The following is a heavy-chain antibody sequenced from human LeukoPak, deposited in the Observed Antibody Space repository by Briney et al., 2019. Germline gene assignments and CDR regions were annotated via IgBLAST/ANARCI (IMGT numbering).Heavy chain of an antibody. CDR2: IYTSGST. D-gene: IGHD4-23*01. J-gene: IGHJ6*03. CDR3: ARDGSDYGGNPWYYYMDV. CDR1: GGSISRNNYY. V-gene: IGHV4-61*02. Sequence: KPSETLSLTCTVSGGSISRNNYYWSWIRQPAGKGLEWIGRIYTSGSTNYNPSLKSRVTMSVDTSKNQFSLKLSSVTAADTAVYYCARDGSDYGGNPWYYYMDVWGKGTTVTVSS.